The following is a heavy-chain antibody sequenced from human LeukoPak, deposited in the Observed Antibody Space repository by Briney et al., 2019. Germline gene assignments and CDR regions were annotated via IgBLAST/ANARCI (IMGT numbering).Heavy chain of an antibody. CDR2: ISYDGSNK. CDR3: AKGGQQLALDY. CDR1: GFTFSSYG. V-gene: IGHV3-30*18. J-gene: IGHJ4*02. D-gene: IGHD6-13*01. Sequence: GRSLRLSCAASGFTFSSYGMHWVRQAPGKGLEWVAVISYDGSNKYYADSVKGRFTISRDNSKNTLYLQMNSLRAEDTAVYYCAKGGQQLALDYWGQGTLVTVSS.